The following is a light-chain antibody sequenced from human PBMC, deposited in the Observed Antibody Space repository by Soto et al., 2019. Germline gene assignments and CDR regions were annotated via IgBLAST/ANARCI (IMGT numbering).Light chain of an antibody. J-gene: IGLJ3*02. V-gene: IGLV2-8*01. CDR3: SSYAGSNNWV. CDR1: SSDVGDYNY. Sequence: QSALTQPPSASGSPGQSVTISCTGTSSDVGDYNYVSWYQQLPGKAPKLMIYEVSKRPSGVPDRFSGSKSGNTASLTVSGLQAEDEADYYCSSYAGSNNWVFGGGTKVTVL. CDR2: EVS.